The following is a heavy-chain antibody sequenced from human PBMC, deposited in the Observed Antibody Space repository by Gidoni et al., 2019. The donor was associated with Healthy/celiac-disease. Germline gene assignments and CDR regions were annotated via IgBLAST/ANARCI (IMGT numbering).Heavy chain of an antibody. V-gene: IGHV1-46*02. CDR3: ARVSDYYDSSGYYFDY. D-gene: IGHD3-22*01. Sequence: QVQLVQSGAEVKKPGASVKVSCKASGYTFNSYYMHWVRQAPGQGLEWMGIINPSGGSTSYAQKFQGRVTMTRDTSTSTVYMELSSLRSEDTAVYYCARVSDYYDSSGYYFDYWGQGTLVTVSS. CDR1: GYTFNSYY. J-gene: IGHJ4*02. CDR2: INPSGGST.